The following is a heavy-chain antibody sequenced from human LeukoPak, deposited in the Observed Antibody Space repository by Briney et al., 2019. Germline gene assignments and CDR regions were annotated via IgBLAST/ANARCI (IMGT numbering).Heavy chain of an antibody. D-gene: IGHD4-23*01. J-gene: IGHJ4*02. CDR3: AKVIGFYEGNPYFDY. CDR1: GFTFSSYA. V-gene: IGHV3-23*01. Sequence: PGGSLRLSCAASGFTFSSYAMRWVRQAPGKGLEWVSVIRGGGHITYYADSVKGRFTISRDNSKNTLYLQMNSLRAEDTAVYYCAKVIGFYEGNPYFDYWGQGTGVSVSS. CDR2: IRGGGHIT.